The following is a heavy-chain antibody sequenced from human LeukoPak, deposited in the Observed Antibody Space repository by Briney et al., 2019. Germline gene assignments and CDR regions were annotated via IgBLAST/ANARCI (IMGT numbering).Heavy chain of an antibody. V-gene: IGHV1-18*01. CDR1: GYTFTSYG. D-gene: IGHD3-22*01. CDR2: ISAYNGNT. CDR3: AREAYYYDNSVYYIVAFDI. Sequence: GASVKVSCKASGYTFTSYGISWVRQAPGQGLEWMGWISAYNGNTNYAQKLQGRVTMTTDTSTSTAYMELRSLRSDDTAVYYCAREAYYYDNSVYYIVAFDIRGQGTMVTVSS. J-gene: IGHJ3*02.